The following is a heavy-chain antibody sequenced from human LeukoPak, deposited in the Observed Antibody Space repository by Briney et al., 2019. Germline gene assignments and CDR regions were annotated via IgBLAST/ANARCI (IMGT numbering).Heavy chain of an antibody. J-gene: IGHJ6*03. Sequence: PSETLSLTCAVYGGFFSGYYWSWIRQPPGKGLEWIGEINHSGSTNYNPSLKSRVTISVDTSKNQFSLKLSSVTAADTAVYYCARGRTYIVVVPAAIYYYYYYMDVWGKGTTVTVSS. CDR1: GGFFSGYY. V-gene: IGHV4-34*01. CDR3: ARGRTYIVVVPAAIYYYYYYMDV. D-gene: IGHD2-2*02. CDR2: INHSGST.